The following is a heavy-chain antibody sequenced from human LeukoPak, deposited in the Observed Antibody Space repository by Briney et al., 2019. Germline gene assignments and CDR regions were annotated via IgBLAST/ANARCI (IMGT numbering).Heavy chain of an antibody. J-gene: IGHJ4*02. CDR3: ARDDTGVIRGIRFHY. CDR2: IYHSGST. D-gene: IGHD3-10*01. Sequence: PSGTLPLTCAVSGASISSGYWWSWVRQPPGKGLEGIGEIYHSGSTNHNPSLKSRVTISVDKTKSQFSLNLSSVTAADTAVYYCARDDTGVIRGIRFHYWGQGTLVTVSS. CDR1: GASISSGYW. V-gene: IGHV4-4*02.